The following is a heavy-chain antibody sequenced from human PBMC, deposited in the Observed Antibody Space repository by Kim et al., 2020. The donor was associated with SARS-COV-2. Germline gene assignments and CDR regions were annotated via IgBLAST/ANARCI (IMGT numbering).Heavy chain of an antibody. D-gene: IGHD1-26*01. CDR3: AKDFSTSGSSYEGGFGY. CDR2: IYSGGSST. V-gene: IGHV3-23*03. J-gene: IGHJ4*02. Sequence: GGSLRLSCAASGFTFSNYAMNWVRQAPGKGLEWVSVIYSGGSSTYYADSVKGRFTISRDNSKNTLYLQMNSLRAEDTAVYYCAKDFSTSGSSYEGGFGYWGQGTLVTVSS. CDR1: GFTFSNYA.